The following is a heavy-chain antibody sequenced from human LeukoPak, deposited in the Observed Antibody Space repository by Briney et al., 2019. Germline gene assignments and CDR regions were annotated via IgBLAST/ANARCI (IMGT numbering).Heavy chain of an antibody. CDR1: GFTFSSYA. Sequence: GGSLRLSCAASGFTFSSYAMSWVRQAPGKGLEWVSAISGSGGSTYYADSVKGRFTISGDNSKNTLYLQMNSLRAEDTAVYYCAKDLEMATTKFDYWGQGTLVTVSS. J-gene: IGHJ4*02. CDR3: AKDLEMATTKFDY. V-gene: IGHV3-23*01. D-gene: IGHD5-24*01. CDR2: ISGSGGST.